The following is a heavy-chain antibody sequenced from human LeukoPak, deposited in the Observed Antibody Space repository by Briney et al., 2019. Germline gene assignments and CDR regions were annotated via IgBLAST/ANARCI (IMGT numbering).Heavy chain of an antibody. CDR1: GFTFASYA. V-gene: IGHV3-23*01. J-gene: IGHJ6*02. D-gene: IGHD2-15*01. Sequence: GGSLRLSCAASGFTFASYAMTWVRQAPGKGLEWVSDIYVNGGDTKYADSVKGRFIISRDNSKNTLYVQMNSLRAEDTAVYYCARDQGSYCSGGSCYDSGGMDVWGQGTTVTVSS. CDR3: ARDQGSYCSGGSCYDSGGMDV. CDR2: IYVNGGDT.